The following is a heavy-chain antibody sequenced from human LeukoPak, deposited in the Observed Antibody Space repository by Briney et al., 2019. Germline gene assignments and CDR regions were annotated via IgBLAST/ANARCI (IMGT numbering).Heavy chain of an antibody. CDR2: IYYSGST. D-gene: IGHD1-26*01. CDR3: ASEKIAGVGAFDI. CDR1: GGSISSYY. J-gene: IGHJ3*02. V-gene: IGHV4-59*01. Sequence: LVKPSATLSLTCTVSGGSISSYYWSWIRQPPGKGLEWIGYIYYSGSTNYNPSLKSRVTISVDTSKNQFSLKLSSVTAADTAVYYCASEKIAGVGAFDIWGQGTMVTVSS.